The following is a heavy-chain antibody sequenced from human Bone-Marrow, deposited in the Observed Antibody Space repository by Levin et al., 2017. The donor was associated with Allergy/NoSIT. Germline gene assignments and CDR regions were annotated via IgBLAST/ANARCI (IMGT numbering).Heavy chain of an antibody. V-gene: IGHV4-59*08. J-gene: IGHJ4*02. Sequence: PSETLSLTCTVPGGSISNYYWSWVRQPPDKGLELIGYIYHSGITNYNPSLKSRVTISLDASEHQFSLKLSSVTAADTAVYYCTRLTLRYGFDNWGQGTLVTVSS. D-gene: IGHD3-10*01. CDR1: GGSISNYY. CDR2: IYHSGIT. CDR3: TRLTLRYGFDN.